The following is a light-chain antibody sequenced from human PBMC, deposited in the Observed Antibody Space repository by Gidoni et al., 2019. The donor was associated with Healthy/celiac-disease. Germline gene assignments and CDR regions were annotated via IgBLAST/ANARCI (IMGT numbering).Light chain of an antibody. CDR1: SSNIGAGYD. J-gene: IGLJ1*01. Sequence: QSVLPQPPSASAAPGQRVTISCTGSSSNIGAGYDVHWYQQLPGTAPTPLISGNSNRPSGVPDRFSGSKSGSSASLAITGLQAEDEADYYCQSYDSSLSGSRVFGTGTKVTVL. CDR2: GNS. V-gene: IGLV1-40*01. CDR3: QSYDSSLSGSRV.